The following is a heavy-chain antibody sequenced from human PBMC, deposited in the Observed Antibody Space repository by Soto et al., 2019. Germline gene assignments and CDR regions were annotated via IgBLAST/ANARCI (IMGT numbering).Heavy chain of an antibody. J-gene: IGHJ3*02. CDR3: AREGILLLGAFDI. D-gene: IGHD3-9*01. Sequence: QVQLQESGPRLVKPSETLSLTCSVPGGSINNYYWNWVRQTPGKGLEWIGYIYYTGSTHYNPSLKSRVTMSVDTSKNQFSLRLTSVTAADTAVYFCAREGILLLGAFDIWGQGTVVTVSS. CDR2: IYYTGST. CDR1: GGSINNYY. V-gene: IGHV4-59*01.